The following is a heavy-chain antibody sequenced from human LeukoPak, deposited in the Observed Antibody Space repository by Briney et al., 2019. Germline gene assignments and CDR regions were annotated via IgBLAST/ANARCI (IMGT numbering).Heavy chain of an antibody. D-gene: IGHD1-26*01. Sequence: GGALRLSCAASGFIFSNHALHWVRQAPAKGLEWVALIRNDGSNPLYADPVKGRFPIFRANYKTTLYLQMNSLRPEDTAVYYCARDLWGAGDCWGKGPLVTVSS. J-gene: IGHJ4*02. V-gene: IGHV3-30*04. CDR1: GFIFSNHA. CDR2: IRNDGSNP. CDR3: ARDLWGAGDC.